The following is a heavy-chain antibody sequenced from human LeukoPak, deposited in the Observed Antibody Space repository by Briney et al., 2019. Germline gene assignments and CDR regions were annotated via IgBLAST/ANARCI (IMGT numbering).Heavy chain of an antibody. D-gene: IGHD6-19*01. V-gene: IGHV4-59*08. CDR3: ARLTTAGYLNH. J-gene: IGHJ4*02. CDR2: IYYSGRT. CDR1: GGSIGGYY. Sequence: SETLSLTCTVPGGSIGGYYWSWIRQPPGKGLEWIAYIYYSGRTNSNPSLKSRVTISLDTSKNQFSLKLSSVTAADTAVYYCARLTTAGYLNHWGQGTLVTVSS.